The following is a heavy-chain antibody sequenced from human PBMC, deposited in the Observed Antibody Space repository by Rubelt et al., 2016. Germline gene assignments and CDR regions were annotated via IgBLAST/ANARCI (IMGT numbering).Heavy chain of an antibody. J-gene: IGHJ3*02. Sequence: QVQLVQSGAEVKKPGSSVKVSCKASGGTFSSYAISWVRQAPGQGLEWMGGIIPIFGTANYAQKFQGRVTMTTDTATSTAYMGLTSLRSDDTAVYSCARATNWNYAFDIWGQGTMVTVSS. CDR1: GGTFSSYA. D-gene: IGHD1-7*01. CDR2: IIPIFGTA. CDR3: ARATNWNYAFDI. V-gene: IGHV1-69*06.